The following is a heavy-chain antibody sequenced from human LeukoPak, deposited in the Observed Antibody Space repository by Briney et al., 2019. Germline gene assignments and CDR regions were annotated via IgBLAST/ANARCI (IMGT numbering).Heavy chain of an antibody. CDR3: ARDEVYAVGVLAFDI. J-gene: IGHJ3*02. CDR2: ISYDGSNK. Sequence: PGGSLRLSCAASGFTFSSYAMHWVRQAPGKGLEWVAVISYDGSNKYYADSVKGRFTISRDNSKNTLYLQMNSLRAEDTAVYYCARDEVYAVGVLAFDIWGQGTMVTVSS. D-gene: IGHD5/OR15-5a*01. CDR1: GFTFSSYA. V-gene: IGHV3-30*04.